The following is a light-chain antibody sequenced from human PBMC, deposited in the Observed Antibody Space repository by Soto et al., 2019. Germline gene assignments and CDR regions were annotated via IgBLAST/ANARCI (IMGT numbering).Light chain of an antibody. CDR1: SGHSSYA. Sequence: QLVLTQSPSASASLGASVKLTCTLSSGHSSYAIAWHQQQPEKGPRYLMKLNSDGSHSKGDGIPDRFSGSSSGAERYLTISSLQSEDEADYYCQTWGTGTLCGGGTKLTVL. CDR3: QTWGTGTL. J-gene: IGLJ2*01. CDR2: LNSDGSH. V-gene: IGLV4-69*01.